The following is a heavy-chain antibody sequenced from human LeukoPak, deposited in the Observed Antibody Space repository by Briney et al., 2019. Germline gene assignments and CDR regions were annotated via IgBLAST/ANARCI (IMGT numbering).Heavy chain of an antibody. CDR1: AGSISSFSSYY. CDR3: ARGSSGRFYYFDY. V-gene: IGHV4-4*07. CDR2: IYTSGST. J-gene: IGHJ4*02. Sequence: SETLSLTCTVSAGSISSFSSYYWSWIRQPAGKGLEWIGRIYTSGSTNYNPSLKSRVSMSIDASKSQFSLKLSSVTAADTAVYYCARGSSGRFYYFDYWGQGTLVTVSS. D-gene: IGHD6-19*01.